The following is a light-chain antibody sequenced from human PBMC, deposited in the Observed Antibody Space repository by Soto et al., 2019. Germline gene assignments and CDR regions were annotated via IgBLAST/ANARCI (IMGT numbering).Light chain of an antibody. Sequence: EIVLTQSPGTLSLSPRERANLSCSASQSVSSSYLAWYQQKPGQAPRLLIYGASSRATGIPDRFSGSGSGTDFTLTISRLEPEDFAVYYCQQYGSSPQTFGQGTKVDIK. CDR3: QQYGSSPQT. J-gene: IGKJ1*01. CDR2: GAS. V-gene: IGKV3-20*01. CDR1: QSVSSSY.